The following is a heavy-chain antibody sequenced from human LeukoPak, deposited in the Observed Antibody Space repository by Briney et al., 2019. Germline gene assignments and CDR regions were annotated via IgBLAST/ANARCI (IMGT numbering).Heavy chain of an antibody. CDR3: AREKTAYYYDRSGFSEGAFDV. J-gene: IGHJ3*01. CDR2: VYYSGST. D-gene: IGHD3-22*01. Sequence: SQTLSLTCTVSGGSISSGGEYWSWIRHLPGKGLEWIGYVYYSGSTYYNPSLESRITMSVDTSENQFSLKLTSVTAAYTAVYYCAREKTAYYYDRSGFSEGAFDVWGQGTMVTVSS. V-gene: IGHV4-31*03. CDR1: GGSISSGGEY.